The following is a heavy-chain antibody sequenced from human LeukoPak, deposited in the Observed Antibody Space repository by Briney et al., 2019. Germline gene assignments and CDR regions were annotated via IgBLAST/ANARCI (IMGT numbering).Heavy chain of an antibody. D-gene: IGHD1-26*01. V-gene: IGHV3-23*01. CDR1: GFTFSNYA. CDR2: SGPGGTT. Sequence: GGSLRLSCAASGFTFSNYAMTWVRQAPGKGLEWVAVSGPGGTTYYADSVKGRFTISRDDSKNTLYLHMNSLRAEDTALYYCAKKAVGNNPYDYWGQGTLVTVSS. CDR3: AKKAVGNNPYDY. J-gene: IGHJ4*02.